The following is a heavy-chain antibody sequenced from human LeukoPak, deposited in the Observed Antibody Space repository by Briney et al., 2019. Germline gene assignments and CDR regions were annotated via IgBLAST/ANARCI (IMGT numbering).Heavy chain of an antibody. Sequence: GGSLRLSCAVSGFTLSTHSMNWVRHAPGEGLVCVSSITSSSYMSYADSVKGRFTISRDNAKNSLYLQMNRLRAEDTAVYYCARDSPGDYWGRGALVTVSS. CDR2: ITSSSYM. J-gene: IGHJ4*02. V-gene: IGHV3-21*01. CDR1: GFTLSTHS. D-gene: IGHD3-10*01. CDR3: ARDSPGDY.